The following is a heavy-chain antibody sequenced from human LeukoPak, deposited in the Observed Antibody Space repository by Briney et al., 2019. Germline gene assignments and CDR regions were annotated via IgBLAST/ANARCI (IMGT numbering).Heavy chain of an antibody. D-gene: IGHD3-3*01. Sequence: ASVKVSCKASGYTFTSYYMHWVRQAPGQGLEWMGIINPSGGSTSYAQKFQGRVTMTRDTSTSTVYMELSSLRSEDTAVYYCARGFRDYDFWSGYYTPLDYWGQGTLVTVSS. CDR3: ARGFRDYDFWSGYYTPLDY. V-gene: IGHV1-46*01. CDR1: GYTFTSYY. J-gene: IGHJ4*02. CDR2: INPSGGST.